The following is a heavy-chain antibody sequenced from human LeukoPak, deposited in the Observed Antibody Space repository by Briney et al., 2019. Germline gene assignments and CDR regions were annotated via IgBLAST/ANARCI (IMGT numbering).Heavy chain of an antibody. Sequence: SVKVSCKASGGTFSSYAISWVRQAPGQGLEWMGGIIPIFGTANYAQKFQGRVTITADESTSTAYMELSSLRSEDTAVYYCARGGMRQYCSSTSCYALVGYYYHYYMDVWGKGTTVTISS. J-gene: IGHJ6*03. V-gene: IGHV1-69*13. CDR1: GGTFSSYA. D-gene: IGHD2-2*01. CDR2: IIPIFGTA. CDR3: ARGGMRQYCSSTSCYALVGYYYHYYMDV.